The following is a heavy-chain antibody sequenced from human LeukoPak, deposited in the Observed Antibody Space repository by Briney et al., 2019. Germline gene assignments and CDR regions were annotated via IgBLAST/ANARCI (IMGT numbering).Heavy chain of an antibody. Sequence: ASVKVSCKASGYTFTSYGISWVRQAPGQGLEWMGWISAYNGNTNYAQRLQGRVTMTTDTSTSTAYMELRRLRSDDTAVYYCARDVPYYYGSGSYFYGMDVWGQGTTVTVSS. CDR1: GYTFTSYG. CDR3: ARDVPYYYGSGSYFYGMDV. J-gene: IGHJ6*02. D-gene: IGHD3-10*01. V-gene: IGHV1-18*01. CDR2: ISAYNGNT.